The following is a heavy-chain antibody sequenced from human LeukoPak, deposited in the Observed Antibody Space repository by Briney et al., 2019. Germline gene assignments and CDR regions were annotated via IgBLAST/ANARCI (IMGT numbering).Heavy chain of an antibody. J-gene: IGHJ4*02. CDR1: GYSFTSYW. D-gene: IGHD6-6*01. Sequence: GESLKISCKGSGYSFTSYWIGWVRQMPGKDLEWMGIICPGDSDTRYSPSFQGQVTISADKSISTAYLQWSSLKASDTAMYYCARYPEPYSSSSSDYWGQGTLVTVSS. CDR3: ARYPEPYSSSSSDY. V-gene: IGHV5-51*01. CDR2: ICPGDSDT.